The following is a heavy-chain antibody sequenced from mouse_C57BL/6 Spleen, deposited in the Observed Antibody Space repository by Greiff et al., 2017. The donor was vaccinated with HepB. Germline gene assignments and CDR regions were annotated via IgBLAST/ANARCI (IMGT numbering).Heavy chain of an antibody. D-gene: IGHD3-2*02. Sequence: QVLLQQSGAELVRPGTSVKVSCKASGYAFTNYLIEWVKQRPGQGLEWIGVINPGSGGTNYNEKFKGKATLTADKSSSTAYMQLSSLTSEDSAVYFCARPDSSGYPFDYWGQGTTLTVSS. V-gene: IGHV1-54*01. J-gene: IGHJ2*01. CDR3: ARPDSSGYPFDY. CDR1: GYAFTNYL. CDR2: INPGSGGT.